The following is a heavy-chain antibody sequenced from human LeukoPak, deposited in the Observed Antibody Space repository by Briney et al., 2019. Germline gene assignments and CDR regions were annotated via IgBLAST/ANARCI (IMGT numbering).Heavy chain of an antibody. CDR1: GFTFSSYA. J-gene: IGHJ4*02. CDR3: ARDAGYSYGYFDY. V-gene: IGHV3-30*04. Sequence: GRSLRLSCAASGFTFSSYAMHWVRQAPGKGLEWVSAISYDGSNKYYADSVKGRFTISRDNSKNTLYLQMNSLRAEDTAVYYCARDAGYSYGYFDYWGQRTLVTVSS. CDR2: ISYDGSNK. D-gene: IGHD5-18*01.